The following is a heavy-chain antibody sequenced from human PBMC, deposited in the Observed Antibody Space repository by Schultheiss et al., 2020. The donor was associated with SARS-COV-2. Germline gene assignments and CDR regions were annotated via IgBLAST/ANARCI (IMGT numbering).Heavy chain of an antibody. D-gene: IGHD1-14*01. V-gene: IGHV4-4*02. CDR1: GGSISSSNW. CDR3: ARDTNLARGWFDP. CDR2: IYHRGST. J-gene: IGHJ5*02. Sequence: GSLRLSCAVSGGSISSSNWWSWVRQPPGKGLEWIGEIYHRGSTNYNPSLKSRVTISVDTSKDQFSLKVSSVTAADTAVYYCARDTNLARGWFDPWGQGTLVTVSS.